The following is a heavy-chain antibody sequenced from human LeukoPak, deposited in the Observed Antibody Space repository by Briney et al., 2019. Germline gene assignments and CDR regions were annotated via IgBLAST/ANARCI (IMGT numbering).Heavy chain of an antibody. CDR3: AKGSGYYNYYYYNMDV. J-gene: IGHJ6*02. V-gene: IGHV3-9*01. Sequence: GRSLRLSCAASGFTFSSYGIHWVRQAPGKGLEWVSGISWNSGSIGYADSVKGRFTISRDNAKNSLYLQMNSLRAEDTAIYYCAKGSGYYNYYYYNMDVWGQGTTVTVSS. CDR1: GFTFSSYG. CDR2: ISWNSGSI. D-gene: IGHD3-3*01.